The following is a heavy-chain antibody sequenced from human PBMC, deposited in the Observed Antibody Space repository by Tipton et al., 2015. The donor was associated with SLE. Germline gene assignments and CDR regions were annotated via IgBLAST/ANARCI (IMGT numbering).Heavy chain of an antibody. CDR1: GFTFDDYD. CDR3: AKGRSYRRRLFCFGY. Sequence: SLRLSCAASGFTFDDYDMHWVRQAPGKGLEWVSGISWNSGSIGYADSVKGRFTISRDNAKNSLYLQMNSLRAEDTALYYCAKGRSYRRRLFCFGYWGQGTLVTGPS. CDR2: ISWNSGSI. V-gene: IGHV3-9*01. J-gene: IGHJ4*02. D-gene: IGHD1-26*01.